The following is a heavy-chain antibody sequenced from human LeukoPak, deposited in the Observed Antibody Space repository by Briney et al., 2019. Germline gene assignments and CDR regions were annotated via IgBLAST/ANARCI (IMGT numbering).Heavy chain of an antibody. Sequence: LETLSLTCTVSGGSISSYYWSWIRQPPGKGLEWIGYIYYSGSTNYNPSLKSRVTISVDTSKNQLSLKLSSVTAADTAVYYCARDGITYYYDSSGYPTISSFDIWGQGTMVTVSS. J-gene: IGHJ3*02. CDR3: ARDGITYYYDSSGYPTISSFDI. D-gene: IGHD3-22*01. V-gene: IGHV4-59*01. CDR2: IYYSGST. CDR1: GGSISSYY.